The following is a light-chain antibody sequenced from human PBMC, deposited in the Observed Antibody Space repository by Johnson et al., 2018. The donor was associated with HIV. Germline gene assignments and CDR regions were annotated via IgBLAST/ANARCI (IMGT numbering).Light chain of an antibody. V-gene: IGLV1-51*01. CDR3: GTWDSSLSAGGV. CDR2: DNN. CDR1: SSNIGNNY. Sequence: QSVLTQPPSVSAAPGQKVTISCSGSSSNIGNNYVSWYQQLPGTAPKLLIYDNNKRPSGIPDRFSGSKYGTSATLGITGLPTGDEADYYCGTWDSSLSAGGVFGTGTKVTVL. J-gene: IGLJ1*01.